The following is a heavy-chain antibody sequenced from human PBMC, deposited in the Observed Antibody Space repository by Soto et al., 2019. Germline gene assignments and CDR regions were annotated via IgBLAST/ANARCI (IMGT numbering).Heavy chain of an antibody. Sequence: GGSLRLSCAASGFTFSSYAMSWVRQAPGKGLEWASAISGSGGSTYYADSVKGRFTISRDDSKNTLYLQMNSLRAEDTAVYYCAKDLRKWATVTTEGWGQGTLVTVSS. J-gene: IGHJ4*02. CDR3: AKDLRKWATVTTEG. D-gene: IGHD4-17*01. V-gene: IGHV3-23*01. CDR1: GFTFSSYA. CDR2: ISGSGGST.